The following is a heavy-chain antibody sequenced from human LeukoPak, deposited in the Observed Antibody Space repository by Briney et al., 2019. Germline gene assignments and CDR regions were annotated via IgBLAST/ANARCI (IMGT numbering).Heavy chain of an antibody. V-gene: IGHV1-69*04. CDR3: ARTLGYSYGYLLGIFDY. Sequence: ASVKVSCKASGGTFSSYAISWVRQAPGQGLEWMGRIIPILGIANYAQKFQGRVTITADKSTSTAYMELSSLRSEDTAVYYCARTLGYSYGYLLGIFDYWGQGTLVTVSS. D-gene: IGHD5-18*01. CDR2: IIPILGIA. CDR1: GGTFSSYA. J-gene: IGHJ4*02.